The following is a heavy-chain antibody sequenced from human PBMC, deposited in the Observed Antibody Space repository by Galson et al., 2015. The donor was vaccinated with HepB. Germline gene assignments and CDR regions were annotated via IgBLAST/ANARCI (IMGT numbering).Heavy chain of an antibody. J-gene: IGHJ6*02. CDR1: GFTFSSYN. CDR3: VRDSGDILTDYYYYYGMNV. V-gene: IGHV3-21*01. D-gene: IGHD3-9*01. CDR2: ISRSSSYI. Sequence: SLRLSCAASGFTFSSYNMNWVRQAPGKGLEWVSSISRSSSYIYYADSVKGRFTIFRDNAKNSLYLQMNSRRAEDTAVYYCVRDSGDILTDYYYYYGMNVWGQGTTVTVSS.